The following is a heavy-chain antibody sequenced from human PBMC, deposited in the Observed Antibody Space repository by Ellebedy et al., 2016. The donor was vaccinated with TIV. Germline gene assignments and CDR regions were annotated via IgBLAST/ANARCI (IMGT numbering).Heavy chain of an antibody. CDR3: ARGPGGYVDY. J-gene: IGHJ4*02. V-gene: IGHV4-59*01. Sequence: SETLSLXCTVSGGSISSYYWSWIRQPPGKGLEWIGYIYYSGSTNYNPSLKSRVTISVDTSKNQFSLKLSSVTAADTAVYYCARGPGGYVDYWGQGTLVTVSS. CDR2: IYYSGST. D-gene: IGHD3-10*01. CDR1: GGSISSYY.